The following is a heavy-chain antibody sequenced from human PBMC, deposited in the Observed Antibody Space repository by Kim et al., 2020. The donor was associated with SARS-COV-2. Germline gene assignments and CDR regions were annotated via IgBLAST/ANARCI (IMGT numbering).Heavy chain of an antibody. CDR2: ISSDGGST. CDR3: VTRNYYNSGSYYEGAPFDV. CDR1: GFTFSNYA. D-gene: IGHD3-10*01. Sequence: GGSLRLSCSASGFTFSNYAMHWVRQAPGKGLEYVSAISSDGGSTYYADSVKGRFTISRDNSKNMLYVQMSSLRVEDTAIYYCVTRNYYNSGSYYEGAPFDVWGQGTLVTGSS. V-gene: IGHV3-64*05. J-gene: IGHJ4*02.